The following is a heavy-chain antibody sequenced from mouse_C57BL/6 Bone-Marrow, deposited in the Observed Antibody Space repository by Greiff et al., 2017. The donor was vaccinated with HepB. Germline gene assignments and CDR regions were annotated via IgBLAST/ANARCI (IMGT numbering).Heavy chain of an antibody. CDR3: ARLFAY. CDR2: ISSGGSYT. CDR1: GFTFSSYG. Sequence: EVKLVESGGDLVKPGGSLKLSCAASGFTFSSYGMSWVRQTPDKRLEWVATISSGGSYTYYPDSVKGRFTISRDNAKNTLYLQTSSLKSEDTAMYYCARLFAYWGQGTLVTVSA. J-gene: IGHJ3*01. V-gene: IGHV5-6*02.